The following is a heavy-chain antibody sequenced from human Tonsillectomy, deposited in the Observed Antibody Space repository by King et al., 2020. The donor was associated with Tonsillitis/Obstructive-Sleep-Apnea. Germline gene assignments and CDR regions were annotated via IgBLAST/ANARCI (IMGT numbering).Heavy chain of an antibody. V-gene: IGHV3-30*18. CDR3: AKKRPGGIWEAFDL. Sequence: VQLVESGGGVVQPGRSLRLSCAASGFTFSSYGMHWVRQAPGKGLEWVAVMSFDGRNIYYADSVRGRFTNSRDNSKNTLYLQMNSLRAEDTAVYYCAKKRPGGIWEAFDLWGLGTMVTVSS. D-gene: IGHD3-16*01. J-gene: IGHJ3*01. CDR1: GFTFSSYG. CDR2: MSFDGRNI.